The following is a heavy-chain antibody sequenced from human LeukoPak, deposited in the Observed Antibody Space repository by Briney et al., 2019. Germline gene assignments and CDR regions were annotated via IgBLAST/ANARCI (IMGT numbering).Heavy chain of an antibody. J-gene: IGHJ4*02. CDR2: IYYSGST. Sequence: SETLSLTCTVSGGSISSYYWSWIRQPPGKGLEWIGSIYYSGSTYYNPSLKSRVTISVDTSKNQFSLKLSSVTAADTAVYYCASRGGGYSSSSFDYWGQGTLVTVSS. CDR1: GGSISSYY. CDR3: ASRGGGYSSSSFDY. V-gene: IGHV4-39*07. D-gene: IGHD6-6*01.